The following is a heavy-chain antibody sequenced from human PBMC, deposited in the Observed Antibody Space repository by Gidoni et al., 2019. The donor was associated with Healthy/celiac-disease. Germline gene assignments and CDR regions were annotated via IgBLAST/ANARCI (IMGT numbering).Heavy chain of an antibody. CDR3: ARDRVLGQWLGDVFDI. D-gene: IGHD6-19*01. CDR2: INPNSGGT. V-gene: IGHV1-2*02. Sequence: QVQLVQSGAEVKKPGASVKVSCKASGNTFTGYYMHWIRLAPGQGLEWMGWINPNSGGTEYAQNFQGRVTMTRDTSINTAYMELSSLKSDDTAIYYCARDRVLGQWLGDVFDIWGQGTMVTVSS. J-gene: IGHJ3*02. CDR1: GNTFTGYY.